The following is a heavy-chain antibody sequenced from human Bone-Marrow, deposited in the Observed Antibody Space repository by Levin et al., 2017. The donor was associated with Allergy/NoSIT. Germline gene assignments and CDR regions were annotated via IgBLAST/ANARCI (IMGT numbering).Heavy chain of an antibody. J-gene: IGHJ4*02. Sequence: GESLKISCEASGFAFSTYEMTWVRQAPGKGLEWVSYIDESGDRLYYADSVKGRFTISRDSAKNSLFLQMNSLRAEDTAVYYCASGPISNYWGQGTLVTVSS. V-gene: IGHV3-48*03. CDR1: GFAFSTYE. CDR2: IDESGDRL. D-gene: IGHD5-24*01. CDR3: ASGPISNY.